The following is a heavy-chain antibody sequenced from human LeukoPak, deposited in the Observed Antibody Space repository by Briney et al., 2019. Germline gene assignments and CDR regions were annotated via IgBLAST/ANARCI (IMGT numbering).Heavy chain of an antibody. CDR3: ATPDTAMVRDAFDI. CDR2: FDPEDSET. D-gene: IGHD5-18*01. V-gene: IGHV1-24*01. J-gene: IGHJ3*02. Sequence: ASVKVSCKVSGYTLTELSMHWVRQAPGKGLEWMGGFDPEDSETIYAQKFQGRVTMTEDTSTDTAYMELSSLRSEDTAVYYCATPDTAMVRDAFDIWGQGTMVTVSS. CDR1: GYTLTELS.